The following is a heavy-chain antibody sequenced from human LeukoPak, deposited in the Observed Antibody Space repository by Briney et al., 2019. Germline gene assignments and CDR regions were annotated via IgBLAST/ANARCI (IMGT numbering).Heavy chain of an antibody. CDR1: GFTFSGYA. D-gene: IGHD1-20*01. V-gene: IGHV3-23*01. CDR3: AKDLNWNRYYYYYGMDV. CDR2: ISGSGGST. Sequence: GASLRLSCAASGFTFSGYAMSWVRQAPGKGLEWVSAISGSGGSTYYADSVKGRFTISRDNSKNTLYLQMNSLRAEDTAVYYCAKDLNWNRYYYYYGMDVWGQGTTVTVSS. J-gene: IGHJ6*02.